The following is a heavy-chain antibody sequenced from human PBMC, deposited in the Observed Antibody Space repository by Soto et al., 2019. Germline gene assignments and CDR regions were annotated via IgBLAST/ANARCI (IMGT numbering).Heavy chain of an antibody. CDR3: AKAFIVSSWPLGY. Sequence: GGSLRLSCAASGFTFSTYDMNWVRQAPGKGLEWISHISSGSSNKYYADSVKGRFTISRDNSKNTLYLQMNSLRAEDTAVYYCAKAFIVSSWPLGYWGQGTRVTVSS. J-gene: IGHJ4*02. D-gene: IGHD6-13*01. V-gene: IGHV3-48*01. CDR2: ISSGSSNK. CDR1: GFTFSTYD.